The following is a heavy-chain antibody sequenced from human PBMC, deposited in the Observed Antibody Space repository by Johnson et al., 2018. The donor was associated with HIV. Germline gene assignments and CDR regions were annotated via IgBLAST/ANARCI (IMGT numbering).Heavy chain of an antibody. V-gene: IGHV3-30*04. J-gene: IGHJ3*02. CDR2: ISYDGTNK. D-gene: IGHD2-21*02. Sequence: QVQLVESGGGVVQPGRSLRIYCAVSEFTFSNYAMHWVRLTPGKGLQWVAVISYDGTNKYYADPVKGRFTISRDTSKNTLYLQMNSLRAEDTAVYYCARAGCGGDCSTDAFDIWGQGTMVTVSS. CDR3: ARAGCGGDCSTDAFDI. CDR1: EFTFSNYA.